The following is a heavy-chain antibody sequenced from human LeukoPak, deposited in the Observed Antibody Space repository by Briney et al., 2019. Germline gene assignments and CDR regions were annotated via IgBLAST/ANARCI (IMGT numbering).Heavy chain of an antibody. CDR2: IYYSGST. D-gene: IGHD4-17*01. CDR1: GGSISSGGYY. CDR3: ASLSYGDYIME. J-gene: IGHJ4*02. Sequence: PSETLSLTCTVSGGSISSGGYYWSWIRQHPGKGLEWTGYIYYSGSTYYNPSLKSRVTMSVDTSKNQFSLKLSSVTAADTAVYYCASLSYGDYIMEWGQGTLVTVSS. V-gene: IGHV4-31*03.